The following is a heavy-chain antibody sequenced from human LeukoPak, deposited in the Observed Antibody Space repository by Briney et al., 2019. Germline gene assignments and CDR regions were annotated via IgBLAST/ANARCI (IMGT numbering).Heavy chain of an antibody. CDR1: GYIFPSYW. J-gene: IGHJ5*02. Sequence: GESLKISCKVSGYIFPSYWITWVRQMPGKGLEWMGRIAPSDSYTNCSPSFEGHVTISADKSISTAYLQWSSLKASDTAMYYCARQNQVTIGFDPWGQGTLVTVSS. V-gene: IGHV5-10-1*01. CDR3: ARQNQVTIGFDP. CDR2: IAPSDSYT. D-gene: IGHD3-3*01.